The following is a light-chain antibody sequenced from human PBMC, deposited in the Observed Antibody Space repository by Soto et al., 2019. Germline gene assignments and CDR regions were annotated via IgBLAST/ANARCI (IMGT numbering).Light chain of an antibody. CDR2: DAS. Sequence: EIVLTQSPGTLSLSPGERATLSCRASQSVSSNLAWYQQKPGQAPRLLTYDASNRATGIQARFSGSGSGTDFTLTISRLEPEDFAVYYCQQYGSSLWTFGQGTKVDIK. CDR3: QQYGSSLWT. J-gene: IGKJ1*01. CDR1: QSVSSN. V-gene: IGKV3-20*01.